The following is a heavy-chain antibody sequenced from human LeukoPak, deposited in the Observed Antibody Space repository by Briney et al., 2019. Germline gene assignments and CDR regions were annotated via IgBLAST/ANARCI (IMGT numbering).Heavy chain of an antibody. D-gene: IGHD2-8*01. Sequence: GGSLRLSCAASGFTFDDYGMSWVRQAPGKGLEWVSGINWNGGSTGYADSVKGRFTISRDNAKNSLYLQMNSLRAEDTAVYYCAREGYCTNGVCYTPGDYYYYMDVWGKGTTVTVSS. CDR1: GFTFDDYG. V-gene: IGHV3-20*04. J-gene: IGHJ6*03. CDR3: AREGYCTNGVCYTPGDYYYYMDV. CDR2: INWNGGST.